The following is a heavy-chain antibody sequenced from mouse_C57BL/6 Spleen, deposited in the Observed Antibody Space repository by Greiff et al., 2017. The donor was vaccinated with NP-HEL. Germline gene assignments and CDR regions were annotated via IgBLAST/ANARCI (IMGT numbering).Heavy chain of an antibody. D-gene: IGHD2-10*01. J-gene: IGHJ3*01. CDR1: GFTFSNYW. CDR2: IRLKSDNYAT. V-gene: IGHV6-3*01. CDR3: TAYSPFAY. Sequence: EVKLVESGGGLVQPGGSMKLSCVASGFTFSNYWMNWVRQSPEKGLEWVAQIRLKSDNYATHYAESVKGRFTISRDDSKSSVYLQMNNLRAEDTGIYYCTAYSPFAYWGQGTLVTVSA.